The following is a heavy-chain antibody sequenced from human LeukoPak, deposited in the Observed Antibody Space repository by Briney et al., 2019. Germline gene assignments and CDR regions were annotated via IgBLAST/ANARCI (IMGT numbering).Heavy chain of an antibody. J-gene: IGHJ4*02. D-gene: IGHD3-10*01. V-gene: IGHV3-66*01. CDR3: AKDRNYYGSLESPGYFDY. Sequence: GGSLRLSCAASGFTVSSNYMSWVRQAPGKGLEWVSVIYSGGSTYYADSVKGRFTISRDNSRNTLYLQMNSLRAEDTAVYYCAKDRNYYGSLESPGYFDYWGQGTLVTVSS. CDR2: IYSGGST. CDR1: GFTVSSNY.